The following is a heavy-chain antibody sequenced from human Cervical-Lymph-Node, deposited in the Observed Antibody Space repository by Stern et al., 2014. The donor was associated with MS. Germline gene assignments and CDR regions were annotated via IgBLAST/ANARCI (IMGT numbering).Heavy chain of an antibody. D-gene: IGHD5/OR15-5a*01. CDR1: GFNFSSSG. V-gene: IGHV3-30*18. CDR2: ISFHGINR. J-gene: IGHJ3*01. Sequence: VQLVESGGGVVQPGRSLRLSCAASGFNFSSSGMHWVRQSPGKGLEWVGVISFHGINRNYGDSVKGRFTLSRDNSKNTVFLQMNSLRVDDTAVYYCVKPARTSLYGDAFHFWGQGTMVTVSS. CDR3: VKPARTSLYGDAFHF.